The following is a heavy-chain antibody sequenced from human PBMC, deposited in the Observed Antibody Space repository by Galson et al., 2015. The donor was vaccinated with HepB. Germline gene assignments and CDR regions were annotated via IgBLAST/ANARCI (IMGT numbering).Heavy chain of an antibody. Sequence: SLRLSCAASGFTFSSYWMSWVRQAPGKGLEWVANIKQDGSEKYYVDSVKGRFTISRDNAKNSLYLQMNSLRAEDTAVYYCARGTIAAAGIYYYYYYGMDVWGQGTTVTVSS. D-gene: IGHD6-13*01. CDR2: IKQDGSEK. J-gene: IGHJ6*02. V-gene: IGHV3-7*03. CDR1: GFTFSSYW. CDR3: ARGTIAAAGIYYYYYYGMDV.